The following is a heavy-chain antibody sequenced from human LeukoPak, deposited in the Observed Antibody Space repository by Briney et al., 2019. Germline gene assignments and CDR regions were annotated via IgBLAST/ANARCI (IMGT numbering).Heavy chain of an antibody. CDR1: GGSISSYY. CDR3: ARHAVRYMDV. V-gene: IGHV4-59*05. Sequence: SSETLSLTCTVSGGSISSYYWSWIRQPPGKGLEWIGSIYYSGSTYYNPSLKSRVTISVDTSKNQFSLKLSSVTAADTAVYYCARHAVRYMDVWGKGTTVTVSS. D-gene: IGHD2-2*01. CDR2: IYYSGST. J-gene: IGHJ6*03.